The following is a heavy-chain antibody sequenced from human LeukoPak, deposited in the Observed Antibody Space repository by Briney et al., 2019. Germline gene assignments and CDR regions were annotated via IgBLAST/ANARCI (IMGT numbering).Heavy chain of an antibody. J-gene: IGHJ4*02. D-gene: IGHD6-13*01. Sequence: PSETLSLTCTVSGGSISSYYWSWIRQPPGKRLEWIGYIYYSGSTNYNPSLKSRVTISVDTSKNQFSLKLSSVTAADTAVYYCARESSSSSWTTFDYWGQGTLVTVSS. V-gene: IGHV4-59*01. CDR2: IYYSGST. CDR1: GGSISSYY. CDR3: ARESSSSSWTTFDY.